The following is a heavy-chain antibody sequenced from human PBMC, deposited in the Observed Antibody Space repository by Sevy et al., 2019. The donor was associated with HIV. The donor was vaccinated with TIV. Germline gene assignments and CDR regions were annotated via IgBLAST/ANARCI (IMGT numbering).Heavy chain of an antibody. CDR1: GFSFDSYG. D-gene: IGHD3-22*01. V-gene: IGHV3-23*01. Sequence: GSLRLSCAVSGFSFDSYGMTWVRQAPGKGLEWVSGISGSGTRTYYADSVKGRFIISRDNSKNTLYLQMNSFRSEDTAINYCAKGGGGHYDPDEIGYYFYYYNMDVWGKGTTVTVSS. CDR3: AKGGGGHYDPDEIGYYFYYYNMDV. J-gene: IGHJ6*03. CDR2: ISGSGTRT.